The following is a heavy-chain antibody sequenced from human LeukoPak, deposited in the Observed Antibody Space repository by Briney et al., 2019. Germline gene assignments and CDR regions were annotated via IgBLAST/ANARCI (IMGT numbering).Heavy chain of an antibody. CDR1: GFTFDEHA. Sequence: GGSLRLSCATSGFTFDEHAMHWVRQVPGRGLEWVSLITGDGANEYYADSVKGRFTISRDNSRSSLFLQLNSLRTEDTALYFCAKRSGAPSNFDYWGQGVLVTVSS. J-gene: IGHJ4*02. CDR2: ITGDGANE. D-gene: IGHD1-1*01. CDR3: AKRSGAPSNFDY. V-gene: IGHV3-43*02.